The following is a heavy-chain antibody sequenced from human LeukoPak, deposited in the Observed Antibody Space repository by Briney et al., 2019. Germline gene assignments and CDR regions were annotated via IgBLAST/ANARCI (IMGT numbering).Heavy chain of an antibody. V-gene: IGHV3-23*01. D-gene: IGHD3-22*01. CDR1: GFTFSSYA. J-gene: IGHJ3*02. CDR3: ARDQFYDSSGYERAFDI. CDR2: ISGSGGST. Sequence: GGSLRLSCAASGFTFSSYAMSWVRQAPGKGLEWVSAISGSGGSTYYADSVKGRFTVSGDNSKNTLYLQMNSLRAEDTAVYYCARDQFYDSSGYERAFDIWGQGTMVTVSS.